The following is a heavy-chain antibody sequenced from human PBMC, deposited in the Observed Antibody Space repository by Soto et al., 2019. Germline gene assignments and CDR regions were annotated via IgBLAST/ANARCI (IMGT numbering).Heavy chain of an antibody. D-gene: IGHD3-16*02. CDR2: ISGSGGST. CDR3: AKGLELSVGYYYYYMDV. V-gene: IGHV3-23*01. Sequence: PGGSLRLSCAASGFTFSSYAMSWVRQAPGKGLEWVSAISGSGGSTYYAESVKGRFTISRDNSKNTLYLQMNSLRADDTAVYYCAKGLELSVGYYYYYMDVWGKGTTVTVSS. J-gene: IGHJ6*03. CDR1: GFTFSSYA.